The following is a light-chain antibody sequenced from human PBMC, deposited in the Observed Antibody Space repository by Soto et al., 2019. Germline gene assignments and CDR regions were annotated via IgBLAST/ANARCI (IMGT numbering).Light chain of an antibody. CDR2: EVS. V-gene: IGLV2-14*01. Sequence: QSALTQPASVSGSPGQSITISCTGTSSDVGGYNYVAWYPQHPGKAPKFMIYEVSNRPSGVSTRFSGSKSGNTASLTISGLQAEDEADYYCSSYTSSSTYVFGTGTQLTVL. J-gene: IGLJ1*01. CDR1: SSDVGGYNY. CDR3: SSYTSSSTYV.